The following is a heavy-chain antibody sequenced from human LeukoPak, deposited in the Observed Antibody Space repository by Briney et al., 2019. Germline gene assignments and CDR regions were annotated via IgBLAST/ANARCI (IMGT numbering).Heavy chain of an antibody. D-gene: IGHD6-13*01. Sequence: SETLPLTCTVPGGSISSYYWSWIRQPPGKGLEWIGYIYYSGSTNYNPSLTSRVTISVDTSKNQLSLKLSSVTAAGTAVYYCARDPGSSWYFDYWGQGTLVTVSS. CDR1: GGSISSYY. CDR3: ARDPGSSWYFDY. J-gene: IGHJ4*02. CDR2: IYYSGST. V-gene: IGHV4-59*01.